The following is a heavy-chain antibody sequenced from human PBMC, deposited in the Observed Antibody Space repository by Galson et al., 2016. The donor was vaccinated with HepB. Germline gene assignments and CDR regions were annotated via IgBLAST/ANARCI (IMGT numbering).Heavy chain of an antibody. V-gene: IGHV3-30*07. D-gene: IGHD3-10*01. J-gene: IGHJ4*02. CDR1: GFTFSSYW. CDR2: ISYDGSEE. Sequence: SLRLSCAASGFTFSSYWMSWVRQAPGKGLEWVAVISYDGSEEFYADSLKGRFTISRDNSRDTLYLQMNSLRPEDTAVYYCTKDPQLYVTRGVWDNWGQGALVTVSS. CDR3: TKDPQLYVTRGVWDN.